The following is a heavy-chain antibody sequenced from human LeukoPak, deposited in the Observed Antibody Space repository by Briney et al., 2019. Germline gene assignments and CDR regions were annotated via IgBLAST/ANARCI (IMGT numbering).Heavy chain of an antibody. CDR1: GYTFTSYD. CDR3: ARDSSGWGPTRNFDY. CDR2: MNPNSGNT. J-gene: IGHJ4*02. Sequence: ASVKVSCKASGYTFTSYDINWVRQATGQGLEWMGWMNPNSGNTGYAQKFQGRVTMTRDTSISTAYMELSRLRSDDTAVYYCARDSSGWGPTRNFDYWGQGTLVTVSS. V-gene: IGHV1-8*02. D-gene: IGHD6-19*01.